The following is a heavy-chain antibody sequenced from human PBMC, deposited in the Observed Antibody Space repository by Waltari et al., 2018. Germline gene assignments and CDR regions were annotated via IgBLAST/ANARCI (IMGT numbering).Heavy chain of an antibody. Sequence: EVQLVDSGGGLVQPGGSLRLSCAASGFSIRSHWMHWVRQAPGKGLVWVSLINGDGSSTRYADSVKGRFTISRDNAKNTLYLQMNSLRAEDTAVYYCAREASNDGFDIWGQGTMVTVSS. CDR2: INGDGSST. CDR3: AREASNDGFDI. V-gene: IGHV3-74*01. J-gene: IGHJ3*02. CDR1: GFSIRSHW.